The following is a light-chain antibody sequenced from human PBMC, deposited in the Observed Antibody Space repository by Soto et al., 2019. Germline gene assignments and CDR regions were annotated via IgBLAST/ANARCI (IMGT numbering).Light chain of an antibody. Sequence: QSALTQPRSVSGSPGESVAISCTGTSSDVGGYNYVSWYQQHPGKAPKLMIFDVSKRPSGVPDRFSGSKSGNTASLTISGLQADDEADYYCCSYAGTHTYVFGTGTKLTVL. V-gene: IGLV2-11*01. J-gene: IGLJ1*01. CDR1: SSDVGGYNY. CDR3: CSYAGTHTYV. CDR2: DVS.